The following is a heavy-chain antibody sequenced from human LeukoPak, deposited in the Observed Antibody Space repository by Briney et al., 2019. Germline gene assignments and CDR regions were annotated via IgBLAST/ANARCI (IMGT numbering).Heavy chain of an antibody. CDR2: INPNSGGT. CDR1: GYTFTGYY. V-gene: IGHV1-2*02. Sequence: ASVKVSCKASGYTFTGYYMHWVRQAPGQGLEWMGWINPNSGGTNYAQKFQGRVTMTRDTSTSTVYMELSSLRSDDTAVYYCARDRGMATTVYYFDYWGQGTLVTVSS. D-gene: IGHD5-24*01. J-gene: IGHJ4*02. CDR3: ARDRGMATTVYYFDY.